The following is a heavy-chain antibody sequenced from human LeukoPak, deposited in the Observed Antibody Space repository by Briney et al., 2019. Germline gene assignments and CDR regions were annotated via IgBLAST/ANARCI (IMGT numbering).Heavy chain of an antibody. CDR3: ARGWSYYGSGSYYFDY. V-gene: IGHV4-34*01. CDR1: GGSFSGYY. CDR2: INHSGST. Sequence: SETLSLTCAVYGGSFSGYYWSWIRQPPGKGLEWIGEINHSGSTNYNPSLKSRVTISVDTSKNQFSLKLSSATAADTAVYYCARGWSYYGSGSYYFDYWGQGTLVTVSS. J-gene: IGHJ4*02. D-gene: IGHD3-10*01.